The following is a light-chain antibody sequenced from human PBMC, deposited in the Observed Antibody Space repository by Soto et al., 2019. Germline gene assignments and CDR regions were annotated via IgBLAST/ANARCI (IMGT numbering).Light chain of an antibody. CDR1: QSVSSY. CDR3: QQRSNWYT. V-gene: IGKV3-11*01. CDR2: DAS. J-gene: IGKJ2*01. Sequence: EIVLTQSPATLSLSPGERATLSCRVSQSVSSYLAGYQQKPGQAPRLLIYDASNRATGIPARFSGSGSGTDFTLTISSLEPEDFAVYYCQQRSNWYTFGQGTKLEIK.